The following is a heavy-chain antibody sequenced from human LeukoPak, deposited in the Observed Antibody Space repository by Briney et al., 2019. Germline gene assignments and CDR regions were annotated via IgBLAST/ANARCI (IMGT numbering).Heavy chain of an antibody. J-gene: IGHJ4*02. CDR3: AKGYYYDSDGYYQHFDY. V-gene: IGHV3-30*18. D-gene: IGHD3-22*01. CDR2: ISYDGSNK. CDR1: GAPINSYY. Sequence: LSLTCAVSGAPINSYYWSWIRQAPGKGLEWVALISYDGSNKYYADSVKGRFTISRDNSKNTLYLQMNSLRAEDTAVYYCAKGYYYDSDGYYQHFDYWGQGTLVTVSS.